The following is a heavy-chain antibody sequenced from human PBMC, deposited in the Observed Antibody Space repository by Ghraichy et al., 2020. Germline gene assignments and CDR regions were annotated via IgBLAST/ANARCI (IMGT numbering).Heavy chain of an antibody. Sequence: GGSLRLSCAASGFNFTSSWMNWVRQAPGKELEWVAGIKPDGSENYHVDSVTGRFTISRDNARNSLYPQMNSLRAEDTAFYYCTRDRAFKCFDYWGQGTLVTVSS. CDR3: TRDRAFKCFDY. V-gene: IGHV3-7*03. J-gene: IGHJ4*02. D-gene: IGHD3-10*01. CDR1: GFNFTSSW. CDR2: IKPDGSEN.